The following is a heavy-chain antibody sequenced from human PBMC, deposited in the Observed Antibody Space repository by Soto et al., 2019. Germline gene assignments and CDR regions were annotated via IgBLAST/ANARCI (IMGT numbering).Heavy chain of an antibody. Sequence: PSETLSLTCTVSGGSISGYYWSWIRQPPGKGLEWIGYIYYSGSTIYNPSLKSRVTISVDTSKNQFSLKLSSVTAADTAVYYCARARYDSSSYYYFDYWGQGTLVTVSS. CDR2: IYYSGST. CDR1: GGSISGYY. V-gene: IGHV4-59*01. D-gene: IGHD3-22*01. J-gene: IGHJ4*02. CDR3: ARARYDSSSYYYFDY.